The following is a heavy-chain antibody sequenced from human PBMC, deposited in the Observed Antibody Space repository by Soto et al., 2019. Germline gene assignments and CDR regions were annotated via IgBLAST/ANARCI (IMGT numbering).Heavy chain of an antibody. CDR2: ISAYNGNT. CDR1: GYTFTSYG. Sequence: QVQLVQSGAEVKKPGASVKVSCKASGYTFTSYGISWVRQAPGQGLEWMGWISAYNGNTNYAQKLQGRVTMTTDTSTSTAYMELRSLRSEDTAVYYCARAARRYSSGWYGFDYWGQGTLVTVSS. D-gene: IGHD6-19*01. V-gene: IGHV1-18*01. CDR3: ARAARRYSSGWYGFDY. J-gene: IGHJ4*02.